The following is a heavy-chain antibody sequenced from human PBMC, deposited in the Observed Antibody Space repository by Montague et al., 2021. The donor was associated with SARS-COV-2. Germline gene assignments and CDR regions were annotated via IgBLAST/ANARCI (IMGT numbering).Heavy chain of an antibody. J-gene: IGHJ4*02. D-gene: IGHD1-26*01. CDR2: IYYSGSS. CDR3: ASQSGCYYNYFDL. Sequence: TLSLTCSVSGGSISSANYYWSWIRQHPGKGLEFIGYIYYSGSSFYNPSLKSRLTISVDTSKNRFSLRLSSVTAADTAIYFCASQSGCYYNYFDLWGQGTLGNGSS. CDR1: GGSISSANYY. V-gene: IGHV4-31*03.